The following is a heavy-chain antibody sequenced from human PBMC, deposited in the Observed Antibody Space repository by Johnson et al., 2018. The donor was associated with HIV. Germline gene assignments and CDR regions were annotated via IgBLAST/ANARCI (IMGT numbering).Heavy chain of an antibody. J-gene: IGHJ3*02. CDR2: IKQDGSEK. Sequence: QVQLVESGGGVVQPGRSLRLSCAATGFTFSSYAMHWVRQAPGKGLEWVASIKQDGSEKYYVDSVKGRFTISRDNSNNTLYLQMDSLRAEDTAVYYCARVRVWLQRDACDIWGQGTMVTVSS. D-gene: IGHD5-24*01. CDR1: GFTFSSYA. CDR3: ARVRVWLQRDACDI. V-gene: IGHV3-33*08.